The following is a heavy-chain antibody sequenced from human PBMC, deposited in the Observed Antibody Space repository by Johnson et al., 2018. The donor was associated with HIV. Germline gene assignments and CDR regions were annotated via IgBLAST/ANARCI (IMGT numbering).Heavy chain of an antibody. CDR1: GFTFRDYY. CDR3: ARGIQPDAFDI. Sequence: VQLVESGGGVVQPGGSLRLSCAASGFTFRDYYMSWIRQAPGKGLEWVSGITWNGGGTHYADSVKGRFTISRDNSKNTLYVQMNSLRAEDTAVYYCARGIQPDAFDIWGQGTMVTVSS. CDR2: ITWNGGGT. J-gene: IGHJ3*02. V-gene: IGHV3-66*01. D-gene: IGHD2-2*01.